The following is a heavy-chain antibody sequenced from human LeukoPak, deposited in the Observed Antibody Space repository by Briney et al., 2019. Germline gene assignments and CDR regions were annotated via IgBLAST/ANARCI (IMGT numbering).Heavy chain of an antibody. D-gene: IGHD6-19*01. V-gene: IGHV3-7*01. CDR2: IKQDGSER. CDR1: EFTFSSYW. J-gene: IGHJ4*02. Sequence: GGSLRLSCAAYEFTFSSYWMSWVRQAPGKGLEWVANIKQDGSERNYVDSVKGRFTISRDNAKNSLYLQMNSLRAEDTAVYYCARDGGWYRDYWGQGTLVTVSS. CDR3: ARDGGWYRDY.